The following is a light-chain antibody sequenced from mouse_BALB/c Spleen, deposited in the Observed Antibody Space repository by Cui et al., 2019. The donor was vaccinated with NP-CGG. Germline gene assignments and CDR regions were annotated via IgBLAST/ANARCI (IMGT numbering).Light chain of an antibody. V-gene: IGLV1*01. CDR2: GTN. CDR1: TGAVTTSNY. J-gene: IGLJ1*01. Sequence: QYVFSHVSPTTTSPGETVTLTCRSSTGAVTTSNYANWVQEKPDHLFTGLIGGTNNRAPGVPARFSGSLIGDKAALTITGAQTEDEAIYFCALWYSNHWVFGGGTKLTVL. CDR3: ALWYSNHWV.